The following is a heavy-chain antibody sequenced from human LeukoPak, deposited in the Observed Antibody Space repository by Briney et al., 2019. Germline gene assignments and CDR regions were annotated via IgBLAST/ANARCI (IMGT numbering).Heavy chain of an antibody. CDR1: GGSISSYY. Sequence: PSETLSLTCTVSGGSISSYYWSWIRQPPGKGLEWIGYIYYSGSTNYNPSLKSRVTISVDTSKNQFSLKLSSVTAADTAVYFCASLYCSSTSCCFDYWGQGTLVTVSS. J-gene: IGHJ4*02. V-gene: IGHV4-59*01. D-gene: IGHD2-2*01. CDR3: ASLYCSSTSCCFDY. CDR2: IYYSGST.